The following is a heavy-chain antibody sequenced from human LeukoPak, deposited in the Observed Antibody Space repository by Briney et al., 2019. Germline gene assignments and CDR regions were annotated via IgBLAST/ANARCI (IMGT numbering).Heavy chain of an antibody. CDR3: ARESLQGGSWYYFDY. CDR2: IKQDGSEK. J-gene: IGHJ4*02. V-gene: IGHV3-7*03. CDR1: GFTFSSYW. Sequence: TGGSLRLSCAASGFTFSSYWMSWVRQAPGKGLEWVANIKQDGSEKYYVDSVKGRFTISRDNVKNSLYLQMNSLRAEDTAVYYCARESLQGGSWYYFDYWGQGSLVTVSS. D-gene: IGHD6-13*01.